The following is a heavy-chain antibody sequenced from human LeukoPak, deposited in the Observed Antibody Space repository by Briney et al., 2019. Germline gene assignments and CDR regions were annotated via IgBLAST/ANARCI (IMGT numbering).Heavy chain of an antibody. D-gene: IGHD2-15*01. Sequence: SETLSLTCAVYGGSFSGYYWSWIRQPPGKGLEWIGEINHSGSTNYNPSLKSRVTISVDTSKNQFSLKLSSVTAADTAVYYCASHRATRVVVVAARGSWFDPWGQGTLVTVSS. CDR1: GGSFSGYY. CDR2: INHSGST. J-gene: IGHJ5*02. CDR3: ASHRATRVVVVAARGSWFDP. V-gene: IGHV4-34*01.